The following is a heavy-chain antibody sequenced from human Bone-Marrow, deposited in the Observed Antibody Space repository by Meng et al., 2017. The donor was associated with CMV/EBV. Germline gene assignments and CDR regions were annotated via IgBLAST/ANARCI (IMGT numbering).Heavy chain of an antibody. CDR1: GGSFSGYY. D-gene: IGHD4-23*01. CDR3: VRDPYGGRSPDY. J-gene: IGHJ4*02. CDR2: INHSGST. V-gene: IGHV4-34*01. Sequence: GSLRLSCAVYGGSFSGYYWSWIRQPPGKGLEWIGEINHSGSTNYNPSLKSRVTISVDTSKNQFSLKLSSVTAADTAMYYCVRDPYGGRSPDYWGQGTLVTVSS.